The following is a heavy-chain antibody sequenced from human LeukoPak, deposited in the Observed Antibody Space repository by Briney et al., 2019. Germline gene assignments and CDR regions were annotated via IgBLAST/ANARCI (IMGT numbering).Heavy chain of an antibody. J-gene: IGHJ4*02. CDR1: GFSLSTSEVG. CDR2: IYWDDDK. CDR3: AHRPLSSSLNY. V-gene: IGHV2-5*02. Sequence: KVSGPTLVKPTQTLTLTCTFSGFSLSTSEVGVAWIRQPTGRALEWLALIYWDDDKLYRPSLESRLTITKDTSKNQVVHTMTNMDPVDTATYYRAHRPLSSSLNYWGQGTLVTVSS. D-gene: IGHD6-6*01.